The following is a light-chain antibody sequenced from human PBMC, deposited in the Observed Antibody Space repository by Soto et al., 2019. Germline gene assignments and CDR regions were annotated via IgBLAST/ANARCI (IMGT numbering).Light chain of an antibody. V-gene: IGKV1-39*01. CDR1: HNINTY. J-gene: IGKJ4*01. CDR2: AAS. CDR3: QQSHSTPLT. Sequence: DIEMTQSPSSLSATVGDRVAITCRASHNINTYLNWYQQRPGKAPRLLIYAASSVQGGVPSRFSGSGSGTDFTLTISSLQPEDFATYYCQQSHSTPLTFGGGTKVDIK.